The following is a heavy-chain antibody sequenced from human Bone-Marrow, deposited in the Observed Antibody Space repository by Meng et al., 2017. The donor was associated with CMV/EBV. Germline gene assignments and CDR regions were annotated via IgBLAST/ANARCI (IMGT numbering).Heavy chain of an antibody. V-gene: IGHV1-46*01. Sequence: ASVKVSCKASGYTFTSYYMHWVRQAPGQGLEWMGIINPSGGSTSYAQKFQGRVTMTRDTSTSTVYMELSSLRSEDTAVYYCARDGIGNDFWSGHLDPWGQGTRVTVSS. CDR1: GYTFTSYY. CDR2: INPSGGST. J-gene: IGHJ5*02. D-gene: IGHD3-3*01. CDR3: ARDGIGNDFWSGHLDP.